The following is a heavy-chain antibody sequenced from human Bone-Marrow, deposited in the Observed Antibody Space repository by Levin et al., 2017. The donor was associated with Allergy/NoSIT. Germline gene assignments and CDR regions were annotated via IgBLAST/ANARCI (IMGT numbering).Heavy chain of an antibody. V-gene: IGHV4-39*07. CDR3: ARVAGTGLDYYGMDV. D-gene: IGHD6-19*01. Sequence: SCTLSGGSISSSGYYWGWIRQPPGKGLEWIGSIYYSGSTYYNPSLKSRVTISLDTSKNQFSLKLSSVTAADTADYYCARVAGTGLDYYGMDVWGQGTTVTVSS. J-gene: IGHJ6*02. CDR1: GGSISSSGYY. CDR2: IYYSGST.